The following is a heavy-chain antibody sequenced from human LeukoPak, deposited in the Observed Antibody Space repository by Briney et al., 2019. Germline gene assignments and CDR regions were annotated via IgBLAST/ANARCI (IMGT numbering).Heavy chain of an antibody. CDR3: ARDSKTYYYDL. Sequence: PGGSLSLSCAASGFTVSSNYMSWVRQAPGKGLEWVSVIYSGGSTYYADSVKGRFTISRDNSRNTLYLQMNSLRVEDTAVYYCARDSKTYYYDLWGQGALVTVSS. CDR1: GFTVSSNY. CDR2: IYSGGST. J-gene: IGHJ4*02. D-gene: IGHD3-22*01. V-gene: IGHV3-53*01.